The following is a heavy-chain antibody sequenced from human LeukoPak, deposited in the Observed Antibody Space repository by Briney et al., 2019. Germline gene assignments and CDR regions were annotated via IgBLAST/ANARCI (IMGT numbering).Heavy chain of an antibody. CDR3: TTNIVGTTAY. CDR2: IKSETDGGTI. V-gene: IGHV3-15*01. J-gene: IGHJ4*02. CDR1: GFNFTNAW. D-gene: IGHD1-26*01. Sequence: GGSLRLSCAASGFNFTNAWMTWVRQAPGKGLEWVGRIKSETDGGTIHYGAPVKARFIISRDDSKNTVGLQMNSLKTEDTGVYYCTTNIVGTTAYWGQGTLVIVSS.